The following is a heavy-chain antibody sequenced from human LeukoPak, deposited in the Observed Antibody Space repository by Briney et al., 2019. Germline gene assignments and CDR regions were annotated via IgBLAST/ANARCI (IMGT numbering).Heavy chain of an antibody. Sequence: SETLSLTCAVYGGSFSGYYWSWIRQPPGNGLEWIGEINHSGSTNYNPSLKSRVTISVDTSKNQFSLKLSSVTAADTAVYYCARGMATTLMYYFDYWGQGTLVTVSS. V-gene: IGHV4-34*01. CDR3: ARGMATTLMYYFDY. J-gene: IGHJ4*02. CDR2: INHSGST. D-gene: IGHD5-12*01. CDR1: GGSFSGYY.